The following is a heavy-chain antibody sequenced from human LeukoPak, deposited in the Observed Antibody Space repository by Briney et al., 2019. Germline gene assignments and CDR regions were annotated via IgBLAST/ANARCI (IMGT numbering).Heavy chain of an antibody. CDR3: ARDRSIAATKDYYYYYYMDV. V-gene: IGHV1-18*01. CDR2: ISAYNGNT. CDR1: GYTFTSYG. J-gene: IGHJ6*03. D-gene: IGHD5-12*01. Sequence: GASVKVSCKASGYTFTSYGISWVRQAPGQGLEWMGWISAYNGNTNYAQKLQGRVTMTTDTSTSTAYMELRSLRSDDTAVYYCARDRSIAATKDYYYYYYMDVWGKGTTVTVSS.